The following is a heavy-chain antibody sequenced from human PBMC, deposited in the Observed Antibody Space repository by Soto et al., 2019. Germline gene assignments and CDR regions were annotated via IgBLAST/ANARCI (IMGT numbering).Heavy chain of an antibody. D-gene: IGHD2-2*01. Sequence: QVQLVQSGAEVKKPGSSVKVSCKASGGTFSSYAISWVRQAPGQGLEWMGGIIPISDTTNYAQKFQGRVTITADESTSTAYMELSSLRSEDTAVYYCATSQGSSTSLEIYYYYYYGMDVCGQGTTVTVS. V-gene: IGHV1-69*01. CDR1: GGTFSSYA. CDR3: ATSQGSSTSLEIYYYYYYGMDV. J-gene: IGHJ6*02. CDR2: IIPISDTT.